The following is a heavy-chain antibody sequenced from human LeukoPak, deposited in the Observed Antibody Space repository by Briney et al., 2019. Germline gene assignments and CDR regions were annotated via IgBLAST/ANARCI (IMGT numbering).Heavy chain of an antibody. J-gene: IGHJ4*02. CDR3: VRGVSNY. D-gene: IGHD3-10*01. CDR1: GFTFSSYA. V-gene: IGHV3-30*04. Sequence: GRSLRLSCAASGFTFSSYAMHWVRQAPGKGLEWVAVISYDGRNKYYADSVKGRFTISRDISKNTLYLQMNSLRAEDTAVYYCVRGVSNYWGQGTLVIVSS. CDR2: ISYDGRNK.